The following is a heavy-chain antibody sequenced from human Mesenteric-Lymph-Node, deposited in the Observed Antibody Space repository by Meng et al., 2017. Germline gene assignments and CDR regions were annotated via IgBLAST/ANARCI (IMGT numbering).Heavy chain of an antibody. CDR3: ASSPISGGWSEYFQH. CDR1: GASIGSGNFY. V-gene: IGHV4-61*02. CDR2: IYPSGST. D-gene: IGHD6-19*01. J-gene: IGHJ1*01. Sequence: SETLSLTCTVSGASIGSGNFYWSWIRQPAGKGLEWIGRIYPSGSTTYNPSLESRVSMSVDTSKSQVSLKLSSVTAADTAVYYCASSPISGGWSEYFQHWGQGTLVTVSS.